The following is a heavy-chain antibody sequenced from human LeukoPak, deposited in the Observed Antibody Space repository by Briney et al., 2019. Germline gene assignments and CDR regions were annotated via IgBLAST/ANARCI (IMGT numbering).Heavy chain of an antibody. V-gene: IGHV3-66*02. Sequence: GSLRLSCAASGFTVSSNYMSWVRQAPGKGLEWVSVIYSGGSTYYADSVKGRFTISRDNSKNTLYLQMNSLRAEDTAVYYCARVRRQIEYSSSSYYFDYWGQGTLVTVSS. CDR1: GFTVSSNY. J-gene: IGHJ4*02. CDR2: IYSGGST. D-gene: IGHD6-6*01. CDR3: ARVRRQIEYSSSSYYFDY.